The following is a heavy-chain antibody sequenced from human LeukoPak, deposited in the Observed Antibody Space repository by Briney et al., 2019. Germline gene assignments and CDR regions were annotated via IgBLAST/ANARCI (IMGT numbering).Heavy chain of an antibody. CDR2: IYHSGST. CDR3: ASIPGSGGYSYGYFDY. Sequence: SETLSLTCTVSGYSISRGYYWGWIRQPPGKGLEWIGSIYHSGSTYYNPSLKSRVTISVDTSKNQFSLKLSSVTAADTAVYYCASIPGSGGYSYGYFDYWGQGTLVTVSS. V-gene: IGHV4-38-2*02. CDR1: GYSISRGYY. J-gene: IGHJ4*02. D-gene: IGHD5-18*01.